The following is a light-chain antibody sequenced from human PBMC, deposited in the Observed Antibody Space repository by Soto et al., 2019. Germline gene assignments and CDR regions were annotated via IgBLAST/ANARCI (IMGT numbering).Light chain of an antibody. J-gene: IGLJ1*01. Sequence: QSVLTRPGAVSGSAGQSVAISCTGTSSDVGSYDVVAWYQQQPGRAPRLMIFDVSERPSGVPDRFSGSKSGNTGALTISGLQAEDEADYYCCLYAVTFYVFGTGTKVTVL. CDR2: DVS. CDR1: SSDVGSYDV. CDR3: CLYAVTFYV. V-gene: IGLV2-11*01.